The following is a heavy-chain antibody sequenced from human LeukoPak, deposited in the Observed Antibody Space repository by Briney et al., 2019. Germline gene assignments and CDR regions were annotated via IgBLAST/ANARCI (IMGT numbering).Heavy chain of an antibody. V-gene: IGHV5-51*01. Sequence: GESLKISCKGSGYSFTSYWIGWVRQMPGKGLEWMGIIYPGDSDTRYSPSFQGQVTISADKSISTAYLQWSSLKASDTAMYYCAICLADNDYGGSYYYYYMDVWGKGTTVTVSS. J-gene: IGHJ6*03. CDR2: IYPGDSDT. CDR1: GYSFTSYW. CDR3: AICLADNDYGGSYYYYYMDV. D-gene: IGHD4-23*01.